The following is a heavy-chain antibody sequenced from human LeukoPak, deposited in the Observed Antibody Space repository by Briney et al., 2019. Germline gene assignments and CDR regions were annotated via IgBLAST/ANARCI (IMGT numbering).Heavy chain of an antibody. J-gene: IGHJ4*02. Sequence: GGSLRLSCAASGFTVSSNYMSWVRQAPGKGLEWVSVIYSGGSTYYADSVKGRFTISRDNSKNTLYLQMNSLRVEDTAVYYCACTSGSYFRVFDYWGQGTLVTVSS. D-gene: IGHD1-26*01. V-gene: IGHV3-53*01. CDR2: IYSGGST. CDR1: GFTVSSNY. CDR3: ACTSGSYFRVFDY.